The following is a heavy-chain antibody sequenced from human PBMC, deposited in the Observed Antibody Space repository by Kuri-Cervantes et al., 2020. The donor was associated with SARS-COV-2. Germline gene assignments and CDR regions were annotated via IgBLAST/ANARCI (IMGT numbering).Heavy chain of an antibody. CDR2: ISSSSSTI. D-gene: IGHD6-13*01. CDR1: GFTFSSYS. Sequence: GESLKISCASSGFTFSSYSMNWVRQAPGKGLEWVSCISSSSSTIYYADSVKGRFTISRDNSKNTLYLQMNSLRAEDTAVYYCAKVQQLGSSWYWFDPWGQGTLVTVSS. CDR3: AKVQQLGSSWYWFDP. V-gene: IGHV3-48*01. J-gene: IGHJ5*02.